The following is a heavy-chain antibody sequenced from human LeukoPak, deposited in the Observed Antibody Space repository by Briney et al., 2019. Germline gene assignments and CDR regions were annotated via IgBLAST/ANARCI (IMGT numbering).Heavy chain of an antibody. CDR2: ISSSGSTI. CDR3: AREGDYYDSSGYSHDAFDI. D-gene: IGHD3-22*01. CDR1: GFTFSDYY. V-gene: IGHV3-11*01. Sequence: GGSLRLSCAASGFTFSDYYMSWIRQAPGKGLEWVSYISSSGSTIYYADSVKGRFTISRDNAKNSLYLQMNSLRAEDTAVYYCAREGDYYDSSGYSHDAFDIWGQGTMVTVSS. J-gene: IGHJ3*02.